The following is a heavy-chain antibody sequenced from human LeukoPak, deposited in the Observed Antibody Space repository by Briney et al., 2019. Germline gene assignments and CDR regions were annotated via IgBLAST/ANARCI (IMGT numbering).Heavy chain of an antibody. J-gene: IGHJ1*01. CDR2: ISNTGGST. CDR1: GFSFNTYA. D-gene: IGHD2-15*01. CDR3: AQQVGYCSSGSCYFTY. V-gene: IGHV3-23*01. Sequence: GGSLRLSCAASGFSFNTYAMSWVRQAPGKGLEWVSAISNTGGSTYYADSVKGRFTISRDKSENTLSLQMNSLRAEDTAVYYCAQQVGYCSSGSCYFTYWGQGTLVTVSS.